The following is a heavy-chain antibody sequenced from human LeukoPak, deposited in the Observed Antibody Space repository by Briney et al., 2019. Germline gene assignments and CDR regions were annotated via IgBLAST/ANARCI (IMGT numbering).Heavy chain of an antibody. CDR2: IWNDGSNQ. D-gene: IGHD4-11*01. Sequence: GGSLTLSCVASQFTFSHYGMRWVRQAPGKGLEWVAVIWNDGSNQYYADSVKGRFTISRDNFQNTVYLQMNSLRAEDTAVYYCAKDAQRGFDYSNSLEYWGQGTLVTVSS. CDR1: QFTFSHYG. J-gene: IGHJ4*02. V-gene: IGHV3-33*06. CDR3: AKDAQRGFDYSNSLEY.